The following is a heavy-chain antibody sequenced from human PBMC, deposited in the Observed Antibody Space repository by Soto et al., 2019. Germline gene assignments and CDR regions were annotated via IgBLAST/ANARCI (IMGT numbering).Heavy chain of an antibody. CDR2: IIPIFGTA. CDR3: AREVPQFALGMDV. CDR1: GGTFSSYA. Sequence: SVKVSCKASGGTFSSYAISWVRQAPGQGLEWVGGIIPIFGTANYAQKFQGRVTITADKSTSTAYMELSSLRSEDTAMYYCAREVPQFALGMDVWGQGTTVTVSS. D-gene: IGHD3-10*01. J-gene: IGHJ6*02. V-gene: IGHV1-69*06.